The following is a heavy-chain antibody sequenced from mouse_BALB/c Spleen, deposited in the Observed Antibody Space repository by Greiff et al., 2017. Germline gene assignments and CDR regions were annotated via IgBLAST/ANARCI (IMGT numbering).Heavy chain of an antibody. J-gene: IGHJ2*01. D-gene: IGHD2-1*01. Sequence: QVQLKESGAELVRPGTSVKVSCKASGYAFTNYLIEWVKQRPGQGLEWIGVINPGSGGTNYNEKFKGKATLTADKSSSTAYMQLSSLTSDDSAVYFCAREGGNSYFDYWGQGTTLTVSS. CDR3: AREGGNSYFDY. V-gene: IGHV1-54*01. CDR1: GYAFTNYL. CDR2: INPGSGGT.